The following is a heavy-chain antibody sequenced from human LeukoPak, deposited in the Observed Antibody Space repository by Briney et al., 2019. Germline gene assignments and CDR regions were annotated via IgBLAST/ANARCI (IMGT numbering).Heavy chain of an antibody. Sequence: GGSLRLSCTASGFTFGDYAMSWVRQAPGKGLEWVSAISGSGGSTYYADSVKGRFTISRDNSKNTLYLQMNSLRAEDMAVYYCAKGREIPFDLWGRGTLVTVSS. V-gene: IGHV3-23*01. CDR3: AKGREIPFDL. J-gene: IGHJ2*01. CDR1: GFTFGDYA. CDR2: ISGSGGST.